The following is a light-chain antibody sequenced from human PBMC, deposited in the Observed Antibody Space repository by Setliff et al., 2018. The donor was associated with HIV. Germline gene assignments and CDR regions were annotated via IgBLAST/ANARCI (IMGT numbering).Light chain of an antibody. Sequence: QSVLTQPASVSGFPGQSITISCTGTSRDVGGYNFVSWYHHHPGKAPKLILYDVTNRASGVSHRFSGSKSGNTASLTISGLQPEDEAHYYCSSFTDIRTWVFGGGTQLTVL. V-gene: IGLV2-14*01. CDR3: SSFTDIRTWV. CDR2: DVT. CDR1: SRDVGGYNF. J-gene: IGLJ3*02.